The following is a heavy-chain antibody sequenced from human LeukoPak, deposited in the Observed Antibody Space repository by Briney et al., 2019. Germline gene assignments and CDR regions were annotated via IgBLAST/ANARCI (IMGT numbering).Heavy chain of an antibody. CDR3: AREGYSYGYDY. CDR1: GFTFSSYW. CDR2: INTDGSST. J-gene: IGHJ4*02. Sequence: GGSLRLSCAASGFTFSSYWMHWVRQAPGKGLVWVSRINTDGSSTSYADSVKGRFTISRDNAKNTLYLQMNSLIAEDTAVYYCAREGYSYGYDYWGQGTLVTVSS. V-gene: IGHV3-74*01. D-gene: IGHD5-18*01.